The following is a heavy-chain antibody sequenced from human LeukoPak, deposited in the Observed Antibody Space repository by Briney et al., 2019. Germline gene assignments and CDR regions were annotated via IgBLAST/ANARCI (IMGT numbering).Heavy chain of an antibody. CDR1: GFSFRSYV. Sequence: GTSPRLSCVASGFSFRSYVMNWVRQAPGKGLEWVSYISSSSSTIYYADSVKGRFTISRDNAKNSLYLQMNSLRAEDTAVYYCARSGTWWELLYYFDYWGQGTLVTVSS. V-gene: IGHV3-48*01. J-gene: IGHJ4*02. CDR3: ARSGTWWELLYYFDY. CDR2: ISSSSSTI. D-gene: IGHD1-26*01.